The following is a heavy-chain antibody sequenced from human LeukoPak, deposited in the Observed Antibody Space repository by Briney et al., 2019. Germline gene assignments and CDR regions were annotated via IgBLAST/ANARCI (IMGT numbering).Heavy chain of an antibody. D-gene: IGHD6-19*01. CDR1: GFTFSSYA. CDR2: ISGSGGST. J-gene: IGHJ4*02. CDR3: AKEPRRSGWYLAFDY. V-gene: IGHV3-23*01. Sequence: GGSLRLSCAASGFTFSSYAMSWVRQAPGKGLEWVSAISGSGGSTYYADSVKGRFTISRDNSKNTLYLQMNSLRAEDTAAYYCAKEPRRSGWYLAFDYWGQGTLVTVSS.